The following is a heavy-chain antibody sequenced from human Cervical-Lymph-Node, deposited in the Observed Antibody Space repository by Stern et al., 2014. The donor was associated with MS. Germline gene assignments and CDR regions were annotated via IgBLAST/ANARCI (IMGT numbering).Heavy chain of an antibody. CDR1: GYTFTSYG. CDR2: ISAYNGNT. Sequence: VQLLESGGEVKQPGASVKVSCKASGYTFTSYGISWVRQAPGQGLAWMGGISAYNGNTNYAQKLQGRVTMTTDTSTSTAYMELRSLRSDDTAVYYCARDRGNAMTAYGMDVWGQGTTVTVSS. CDR3: ARDRGNAMTAYGMDV. D-gene: IGHD2-21*02. V-gene: IGHV1-18*01. J-gene: IGHJ6*02.